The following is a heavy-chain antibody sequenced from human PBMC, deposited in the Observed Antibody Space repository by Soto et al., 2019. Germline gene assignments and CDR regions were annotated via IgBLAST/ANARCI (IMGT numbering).Heavy chain of an antibody. Sequence: GGSLRLSCAASGFTFSSYAMSWVRQAPGKGLEWVSSISSSSSDIYYADSVKGRFTVSRDNAKNSLYLQMNSLRAEDTAVYYCASLVAAPSSFSSYYYGMDVWGQGTTVTVSS. V-gene: IGHV3-21*01. D-gene: IGHD6-6*01. CDR2: ISSSSSDI. J-gene: IGHJ6*02. CDR3: ASLVAAPSSFSSYYYGMDV. CDR1: GFTFSSYA.